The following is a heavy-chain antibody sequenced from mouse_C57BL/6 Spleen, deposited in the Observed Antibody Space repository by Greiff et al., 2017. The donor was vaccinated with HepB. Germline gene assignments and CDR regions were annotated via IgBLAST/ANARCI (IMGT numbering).Heavy chain of an antibody. V-gene: IGHV1-54*01. J-gene: IGHJ4*01. CDR3: ARGGDYDSYAMDY. CDR1: GYAFTNYL. D-gene: IGHD2-4*01. CDR2: INPGSGGT. Sequence: VQLVESGAELVRPGTSVKVSCKASGYAFTNYLIEWVKQRPGQGLEWIGVINPGSGGTNYNEKFKGKATLTADKSSSTAYMQLSSLTSEDSAVYFCARGGDYDSYAMDYWGQGTSVTVSS.